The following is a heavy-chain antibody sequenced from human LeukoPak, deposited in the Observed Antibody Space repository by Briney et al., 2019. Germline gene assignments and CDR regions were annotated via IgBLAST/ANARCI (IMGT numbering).Heavy chain of an antibody. CDR1: GYTFTTYG. CDR2: ISTYNGNT. Sequence: ASVKVSCRPSGYTFTTYGITWGRQAPGQGLEWMGWISTYNGNTNYAQKLQGRVTMTTDTSTSTAYMELRSLRSDDTAMYYCARDRMDTGTYFDYWGQGTLVTVSS. D-gene: IGHD5-18*01. CDR3: ARDRMDTGTYFDY. V-gene: IGHV1-18*01. J-gene: IGHJ4*02.